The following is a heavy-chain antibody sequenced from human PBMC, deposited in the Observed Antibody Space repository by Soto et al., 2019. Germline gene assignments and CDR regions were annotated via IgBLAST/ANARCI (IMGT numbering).Heavy chain of an antibody. CDR1: GFTFSSYW. J-gene: IGHJ4*02. CDR2: IKQDGSEK. Sequence: VGSLRVSCASSGFTFSSYWMSWVRQAPGKGLEWVANIKQDGSEKYYVDSVKGRFTISRDNAKNSLYLQMNSLRAEDTAVYYCASKAHSSGWYKDDYWGQATLVTX. CDR3: ASKAHSSGWYKDDY. V-gene: IGHV3-7*01. D-gene: IGHD6-19*01.